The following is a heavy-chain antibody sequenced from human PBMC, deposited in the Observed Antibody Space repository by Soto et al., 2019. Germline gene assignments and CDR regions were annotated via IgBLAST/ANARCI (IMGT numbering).Heavy chain of an antibody. J-gene: IGHJ6*02. V-gene: IGHV3-30*03. CDR1: GFTFSSYG. CDR3: VGLRFLEWLEMYYYYGMDV. Sequence: QVQLVESGGGVVQPGRSLRLSCAASGFTFSSYGMHWVRQAPGKGLEWVAVISYDGSNKYYADSVKGRFTISRDNSKNTLYLQMNSLRAEDTAVYYCVGLRFLEWLEMYYYYGMDVWGQGTTVTVSS. CDR2: ISYDGSNK. D-gene: IGHD3-3*01.